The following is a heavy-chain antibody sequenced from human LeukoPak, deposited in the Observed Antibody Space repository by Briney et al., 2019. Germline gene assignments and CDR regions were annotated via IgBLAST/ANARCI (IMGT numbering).Heavy chain of an antibody. Sequence: ASVKVSCKASGYTFTSYGISWVRPAPGQGLEWMGWISAYNGNTNYAQKLQGRVTMTTDTSTDTAYMELSSLRSEDTAVYYCATPSGSYHHFDYWGQGTLVTVSS. CDR3: ATPSGSYHHFDY. V-gene: IGHV1-18*01. CDR2: ISAYNGNT. CDR1: GYTFTSYG. D-gene: IGHD1-26*01. J-gene: IGHJ4*02.